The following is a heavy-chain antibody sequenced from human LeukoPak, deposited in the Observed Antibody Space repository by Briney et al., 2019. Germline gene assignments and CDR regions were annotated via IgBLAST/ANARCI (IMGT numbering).Heavy chain of an antibody. CDR3: ARRYYYNWGSFPFDF. D-gene: IGHD3-10*01. CDR1: GVPFSGYF. Sequence: PSETLSLTCAVSGVPFSGYFWSWIRQSSGKGLEWIGEIHNSGTTNYNPSLNSRVTISEDTSKNQFYLTLSSVTAADTAVYYCARRYYYNWGSFPFDFWGQGTLVTVSS. CDR2: IHNSGTT. V-gene: IGHV4-34*01. J-gene: IGHJ4*02.